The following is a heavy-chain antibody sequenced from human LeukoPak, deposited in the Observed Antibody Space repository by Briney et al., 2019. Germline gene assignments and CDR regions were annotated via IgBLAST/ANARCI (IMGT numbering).Heavy chain of an antibody. CDR1: GFAFGDYA. Sequence: GGSLRLSCTASGFAFGDYAMSWFRQAPGKGLEWVGFIRSKAYGGTTEYVASVKGRLTISRDDSKSIAYLQMNSLKTEDTAVYYCSRGGVEMATITFDYWGQGTLVTVSS. V-gene: IGHV3-49*03. CDR3: SRGGVEMATITFDY. J-gene: IGHJ4*02. D-gene: IGHD5-24*01. CDR2: IRSKAYGGTT.